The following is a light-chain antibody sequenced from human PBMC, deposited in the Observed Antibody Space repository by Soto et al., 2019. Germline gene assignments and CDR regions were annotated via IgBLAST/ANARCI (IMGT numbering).Light chain of an antibody. J-gene: IGLJ2*01. Sequence: SYELTQQPSVSVPPGQTASITCSGDKLGDKYACWYQQKPGQSPVLVIYQDSKRPSGIPERFSGSNSGNTATLTISGTRAMDEADYYCQAWDSSTGVFGGGTKLTVL. V-gene: IGLV3-1*01. CDR2: QDS. CDR1: KLGDKY. CDR3: QAWDSSTGV.